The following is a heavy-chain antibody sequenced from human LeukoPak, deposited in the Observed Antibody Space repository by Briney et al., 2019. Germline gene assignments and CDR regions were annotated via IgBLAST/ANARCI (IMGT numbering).Heavy chain of an antibody. D-gene: IGHD3-10*01. CDR1: GFNIGSYW. CDR2: ISSDGESI. CDR3: ASASSESYYWALDY. Sequence: GGSLRLSCAASGFNIGSYWMNWVRQGPGKGLVWVARISSDGESISYADSVKGRFTISRDNSKNTLYLQMDSLRAEDTAVYYCASASSESYYWALDYWGQGTLVTVSS. V-gene: IGHV3-74*01. J-gene: IGHJ4*02.